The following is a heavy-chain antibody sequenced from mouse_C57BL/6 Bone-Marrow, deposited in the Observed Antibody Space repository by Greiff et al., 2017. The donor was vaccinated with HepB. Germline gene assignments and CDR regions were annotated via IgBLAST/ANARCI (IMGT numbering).Heavy chain of an antibody. V-gene: IGHV1-55*01. Sequence: VQLQQPGAELVKPGASVKMSCKASGYTFTSYWITWVKQRPGQGLEWIGDIYPGSGNTYYNEKFKGKATLTADKSSSTAYMELRSLTSEDSAVYFCARRGPAWFAYWGQGTLVTVSA. CDR3: ARRGPAWFAY. CDR2: IYPGSGNT. CDR1: GYTFTSYW. J-gene: IGHJ3*01.